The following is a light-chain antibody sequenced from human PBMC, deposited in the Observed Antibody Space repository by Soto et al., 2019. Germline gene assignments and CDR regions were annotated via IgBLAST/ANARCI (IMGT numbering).Light chain of an antibody. Sequence: EIVMTQSPATLSVSPGERATLSCRASQSVSILLAWYLQKPGQAPRLLIHGATTRATGIPDRFSGSGYGTEFTLSISSLQSEDFAVYYCQQYNTWPWTFGQGTKVDIK. CDR1: QSVSIL. J-gene: IGKJ1*01. CDR2: GAT. CDR3: QQYNTWPWT. V-gene: IGKV3-15*01.